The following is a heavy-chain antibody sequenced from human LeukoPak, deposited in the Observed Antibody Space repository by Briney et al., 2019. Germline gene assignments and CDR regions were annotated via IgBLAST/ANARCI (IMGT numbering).Heavy chain of an antibody. CDR1: GGSFSGYY. CDR3: ARGASRSSPFDY. J-gene: IGHJ4*02. CDR2: INHSGST. Sequence: PSETLSLTCAVYGGSFSGYYWSWIRQPPGKGLEWVGEINHSGSTNYNPSLKRRVTISIDTSKNQFSLKLSCVTAADTAVYYCARGASRSSPFDYWGQGTLVTVSS. V-gene: IGHV4-34*01. D-gene: IGHD2-2*01.